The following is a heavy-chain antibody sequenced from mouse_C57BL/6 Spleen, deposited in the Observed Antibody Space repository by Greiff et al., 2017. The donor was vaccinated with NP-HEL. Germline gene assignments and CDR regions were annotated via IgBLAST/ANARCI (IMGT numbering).Heavy chain of an antibody. CDR3: ARVFPYYYAMDY. J-gene: IGHJ4*01. Sequence: VQLKQSGPELVKPGASVKISCKASGYTFTDYYMNWVKQSHGKSLEWIGDINPNNGGTSYNQKFKGKATLTVDKSSSTAYMELRSLTSEDSAVYYCARVFPYYYAMDYWGQGTSVTVSS. CDR2: INPNNGGT. CDR1: GYTFTDYY. V-gene: IGHV1-26*01.